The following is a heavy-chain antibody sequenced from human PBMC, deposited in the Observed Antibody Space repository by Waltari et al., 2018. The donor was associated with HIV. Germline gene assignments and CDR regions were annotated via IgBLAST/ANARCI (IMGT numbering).Heavy chain of an antibody. CDR1: GFTFSDHY. D-gene: IGHD4-17*01. CDR3: TRSVTSVGNFDY. J-gene: IGHJ4*02. Sequence: EVQLVESGGGLVQPGGSLRLSCATSGFTFSDHYLDWVRKAPGKGLEWIARSRNKANSFSTEYAASVKGRFSLSRDDSKNSLYLQMNSLKAEDTAVYFCTRSVTSVGNFDYWGQGTLVTVSS. CDR2: SRNKANSFST. V-gene: IGHV3-72*01.